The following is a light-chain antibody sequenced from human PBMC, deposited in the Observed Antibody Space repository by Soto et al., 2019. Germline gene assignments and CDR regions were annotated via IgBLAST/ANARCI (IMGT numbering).Light chain of an antibody. Sequence: IQLTQSPSSLSASVGDRVTITCRASQGISSALAWYQQKPGKAPKLLIYAASTLQSGVPSRFSGSGSGTEFTLTISSLEPEDFAVYYCQQRSNWPPLTFGGGTKVDIK. V-gene: IGKV1-9*01. CDR2: AAS. CDR1: QGISSA. J-gene: IGKJ4*01. CDR3: QQRSNWPPLT.